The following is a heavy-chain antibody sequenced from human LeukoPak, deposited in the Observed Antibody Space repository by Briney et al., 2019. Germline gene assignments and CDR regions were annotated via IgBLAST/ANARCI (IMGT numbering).Heavy chain of an antibody. J-gene: IGHJ3*02. D-gene: IGHD3-3*01. V-gene: IGHV4-31*03. CDR1: GGSISSGGYY. CDR2: IYYSGST. Sequence: PSETLSLTCTVSGGSISSGGYYWSWIRQHPGKGLEWIGYIYYSGSTYYNPSLKSRVTISVDTSKNQFSLKLSSVTAADTAVYYCARATFAFGDAFDIWGQGTMVTVSS. CDR3: ARATFAFGDAFDI.